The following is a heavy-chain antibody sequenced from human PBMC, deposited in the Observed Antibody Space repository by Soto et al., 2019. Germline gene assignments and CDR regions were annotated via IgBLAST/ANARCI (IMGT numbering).Heavy chain of an antibody. CDR3: ASLCYYDSSGYFKQPPPYYYYGMDV. V-gene: IGHV4-39*01. CDR1: GGSISSSSYY. J-gene: IGHJ6*02. D-gene: IGHD3-22*01. CDR2: IYYSGST. Sequence: PSETLSLTCTVSGGSISSSSYYWGWIRQPPGKGLEWIGSIYYSGSTYYNPSLKSRVTISVDTSKNQFSLKLSSVTAADTAVYYCASLCYYDSSGYFKQPPPYYYYGMDVWGQGTTVTVSS.